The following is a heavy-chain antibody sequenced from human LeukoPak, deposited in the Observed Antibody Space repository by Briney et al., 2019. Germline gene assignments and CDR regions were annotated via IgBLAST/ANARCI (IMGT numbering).Heavy chain of an antibody. CDR2: INPNSGGT. CDR3: ARVWFGELLLDY. J-gene: IGHJ4*02. CDR1: GYTFTGYY. D-gene: IGHD3-10*01. Sequence: ASVKVSCKASGYTFTGYYMYWVRQAPGQGLEWMGWINPNSGGTNYVQKFQDRVTMTTDTSISTVYMELTRLRSDDTAVYYCARVWFGELLLDYWGQGTLVTVSS. V-gene: IGHV1-2*02.